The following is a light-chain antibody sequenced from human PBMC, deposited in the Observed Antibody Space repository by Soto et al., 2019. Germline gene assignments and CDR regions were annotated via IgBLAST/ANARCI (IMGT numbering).Light chain of an antibody. CDR2: AAS. CDR3: QQHDGSSYT. Sequence: EIVLTQSPGTLSLSPGERATLSCRASQSFSSGYLAWYQQKPGQAPRLLIYAASSRATGIPDRFSGSGSGTDFTLTISRLEPEDFAVYHCQQHDGSSYTFGQGTKVDIK. J-gene: IGKJ2*01. V-gene: IGKV3-20*01. CDR1: QSFSSGY.